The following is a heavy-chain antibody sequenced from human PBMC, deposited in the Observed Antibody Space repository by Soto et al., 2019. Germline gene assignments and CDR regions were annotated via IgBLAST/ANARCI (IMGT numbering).Heavy chain of an antibody. V-gene: IGHV3-74*01. CDR3: ARDRPHNWFDP. J-gene: IGHJ5*02. CDR2: IDSYGGYS. CDR1: GFTISNYW. Sequence: EVQLVESGGGLVQPGGSLSLSCAASGFTISNYWMHWVRQSPGKGLVWVAGIDSYGGYSRYADSVRGRFTISRDNGKNSLYLQMNSMRHEDTAVYYCARDRPHNWFDPWGPGALVTVST.